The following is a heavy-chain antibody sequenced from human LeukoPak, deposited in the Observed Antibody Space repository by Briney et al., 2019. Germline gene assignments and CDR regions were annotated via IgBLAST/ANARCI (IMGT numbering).Heavy chain of an antibody. CDR2: IHHSGNT. CDR1: GYSISSGYY. D-gene: IGHD1-26*01. V-gene: IGHV4-38-2*01. CDR3: ARAGSGGYDFFDY. Sequence: SETLSLTCAVSGYSISSGYYWGWIRQPPGKGLEWIGSIHHSGNTYYNPSLKSRVTISVDTSKNQFSLRLSSVTAADTALYYCARAGSGGYDFFDYWGKGTLVTVSS. J-gene: IGHJ4*02.